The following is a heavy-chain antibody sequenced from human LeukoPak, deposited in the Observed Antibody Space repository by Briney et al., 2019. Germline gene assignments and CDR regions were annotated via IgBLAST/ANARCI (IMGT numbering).Heavy chain of an antibody. CDR1: GYTFTSYD. D-gene: IGHD3-22*01. J-gene: IGHJ3*02. CDR3: ARDRSSGYSFDAFDI. CDR2: INPSGGST. V-gene: IGHV1-46*01. Sequence: ASVKVSCKASGYTFTSYDINWVRQATGQGLEWMGIINPSGGSTSYAQKFQGRVTMTRDMSTSTVYMELSSLRSEDTAVYYCARDRSSGYSFDAFDIWGQGTMVTVSS.